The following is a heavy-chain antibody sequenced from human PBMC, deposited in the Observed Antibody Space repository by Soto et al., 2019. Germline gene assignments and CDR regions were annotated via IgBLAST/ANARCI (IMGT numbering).Heavy chain of an antibody. J-gene: IGHJ3*02. CDR2: ISGSGGST. CDR1: GFTFSSYA. Sequence: GGSLRLSCAASGFTFSSYAMSWVRQAPGKGLEWVSAISGSGGSTYYADSVKGRFTISRDNSKNTLYLQMNSLRAEDTAVYYCPNGAGYRYVLRGGAFDIWGPGTMVTVSS. D-gene: IGHD5-18*01. V-gene: IGHV3-23*01. CDR3: PNGAGYRYVLRGGAFDI.